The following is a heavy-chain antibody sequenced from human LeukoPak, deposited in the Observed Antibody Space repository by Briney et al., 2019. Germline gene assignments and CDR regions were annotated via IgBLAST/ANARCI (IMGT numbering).Heavy chain of an antibody. V-gene: IGHV1-8*01. Sequence: ASVKVSCKXSGYTFTSYDINWVRQATGQGLEWMGWMNPNSGNTGYAQKFQGRVTMTRNTSISTAYMELSSLRSEDTAVYYCARVPRGGYYDRDWFDPWGQGTLVTVSS. CDR3: ARVPRGGYYDRDWFDP. CDR2: MNPNSGNT. D-gene: IGHD3-22*01. J-gene: IGHJ5*02. CDR1: GYTFTSYD.